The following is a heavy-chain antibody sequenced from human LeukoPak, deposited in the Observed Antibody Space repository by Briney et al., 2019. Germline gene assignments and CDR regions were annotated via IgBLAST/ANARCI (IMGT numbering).Heavy chain of an antibody. CDR1: GLTFSSYA. CDR2: ISGSGGNT. Sequence: PGGSLRLSCAASGLTFSSYAMNWVRQAPGKVLEWVSAISGSGGNTYYADSVKGRFTISRDNSKNTLYLQMNSLRAEDTAVYYCAKDGGGYGDYWGYYFDYWGQGTLVTVSS. CDR3: AKDGGGYGDYWGYYFDY. V-gene: IGHV3-23*01. J-gene: IGHJ4*02. D-gene: IGHD4-17*01.